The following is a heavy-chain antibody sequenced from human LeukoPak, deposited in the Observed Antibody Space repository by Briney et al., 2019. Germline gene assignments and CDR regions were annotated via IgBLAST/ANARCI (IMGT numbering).Heavy chain of an antibody. CDR2: INPNGDRT. Sequence: ASVKVSCKASENTFTNYYMHWVRQAPGQGLEWLGIINPNGDRTNYAQTFQGRVTMTRDTSTSTVYMELSSLRSEDTAVYYCARDPSEYYYDSSGYWANYYYGMDVWGQGTLVTVSS. J-gene: IGHJ6*02. D-gene: IGHD3-22*01. CDR3: ARDPSEYYYDSSGYWANYYYGMDV. V-gene: IGHV1-46*01. CDR1: ENTFTNYY.